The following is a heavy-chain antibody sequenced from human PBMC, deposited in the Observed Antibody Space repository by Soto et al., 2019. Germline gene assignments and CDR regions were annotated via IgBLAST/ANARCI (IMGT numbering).Heavy chain of an antibody. CDR3: ANSGQESTSHTAHYYYYGMDV. D-gene: IGHD2-2*01. Sequence: PGGSLRLSCAASGFSFSDYAMTWVRQAPGKGLEWVAVISYDGSNKYYADSVKGRFTISRDNSKNTLYLQMNSLRAEDTAVYYCANSGQESTSHTAHYYYYGMDVWGQGTTVTVSS. J-gene: IGHJ6*02. CDR1: GFSFSDYA. CDR2: ISYDGSNK. V-gene: IGHV3-30*18.